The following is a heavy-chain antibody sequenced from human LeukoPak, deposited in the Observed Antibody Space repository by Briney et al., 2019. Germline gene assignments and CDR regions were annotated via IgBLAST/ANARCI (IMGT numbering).Heavy chain of an antibody. Sequence: SETLSLTCTVSGYSIGSGYYWGWIRQPPGKGLEWIGSIYHSGSTYYNPSLKSRVTISVDTSKNEFSLKLNSVTAADTAVYYCAREGTVAGPARYLDSWGQGTLVTVSS. CDR3: AREGTVAGPARYLDS. CDR1: GYSIGSGYY. V-gene: IGHV4-38-2*02. CDR2: IYHSGST. J-gene: IGHJ4*02. D-gene: IGHD6-13*01.